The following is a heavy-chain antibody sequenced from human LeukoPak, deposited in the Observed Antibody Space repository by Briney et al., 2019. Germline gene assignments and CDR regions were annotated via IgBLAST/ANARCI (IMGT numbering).Heavy chain of an antibody. CDR2: VKQDGSEK. CDR1: GFTFSSYW. V-gene: IGHV3-7*01. Sequence: GGSLRLSCAASGFTFSSYWMSWVRQAPGKGLEWVANVKQDGSEKYYVDSVKGRFTISRDNAKNSLYLQMNSLRAEDTAVYYCARDAGGYGFYGDYWGRGTLVTISS. D-gene: IGHD5-18*01. J-gene: IGHJ4*02. CDR3: ARDAGGYGFYGDY.